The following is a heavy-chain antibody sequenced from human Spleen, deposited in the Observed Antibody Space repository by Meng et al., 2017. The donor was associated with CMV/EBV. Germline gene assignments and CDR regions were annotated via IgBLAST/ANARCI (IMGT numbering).Heavy chain of an antibody. CDR3: ARTYDIVKYGMDV. CDR1: GYPFTSYG. J-gene: IGHJ6*02. D-gene: IGHD3-9*01. CDR2: ISAYNDNT. Sequence: ASVKVSCKASGYPFTSYGISWVRQAPGQGLEWMGWISAYNDNTNYAQKFQGRVTMTRDTSIATAFMELRRVTHDDTALYYCARTYDIVKYGMDVWGQGTAVTVSS. V-gene: IGHV1-18*01.